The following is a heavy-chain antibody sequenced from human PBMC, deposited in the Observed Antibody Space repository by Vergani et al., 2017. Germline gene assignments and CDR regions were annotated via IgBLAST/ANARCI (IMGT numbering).Heavy chain of an antibody. Sequence: QVQLQQWGAGLLKPSETLSLTCAVYGGSFSGYYWSWIRQPPGKGLEWIGEINHSGSTNYNPSLKSRVTISVDTSKNQFSLKLSSVTAADTAVYYCARAEEYQLLTLGYFDYWGQGTLVTVSS. D-gene: IGHD2-2*01. CDR2: INHSGST. V-gene: IGHV4-34*01. CDR1: GGSFSGYY. CDR3: ARAEEYQLLTLGYFDY. J-gene: IGHJ4*02.